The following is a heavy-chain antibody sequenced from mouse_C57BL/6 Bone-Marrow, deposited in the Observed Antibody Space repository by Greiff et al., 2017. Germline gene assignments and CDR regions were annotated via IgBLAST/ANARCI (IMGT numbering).Heavy chain of an antibody. V-gene: IGHV1-7*01. CDR2: INPSSGYT. CDR1: GYTFTSYW. Sequence: QVQLKQSGAELAKPGDSVKLSCKASGYTFTSYWMHWVNQRPGQGLEWIGYINPSSGYTKYNQKFKDKATLTADKSSSTAYMQLSSLTYEDSAVYYCARCLLTTVVRYFDYWGQGTTLTVSS. J-gene: IGHJ2*01. CDR3: ARCLLTTVVRYFDY. D-gene: IGHD1-1*01.